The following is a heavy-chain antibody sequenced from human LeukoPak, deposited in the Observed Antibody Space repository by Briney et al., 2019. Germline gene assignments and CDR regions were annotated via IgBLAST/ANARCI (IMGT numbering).Heavy chain of an antibody. CDR1: GDSVSSNSAA. J-gene: IGHJ6*03. Sequence: SQTLSLTFAISGDSVSSNSAAWNWIRQSPSRGLEWLGRTYYRSKWYNDYAVSVKSRITIKPDTSKNQFSLQLNSVTPEDTAVYYCARDGADSGYDFLGYYYYYMDVWGKGTTVTVSS. D-gene: IGHD5-12*01. CDR3: ARDGADSGYDFLGYYYYYMDV. CDR2: TYYRSKWYN. V-gene: IGHV6-1*01.